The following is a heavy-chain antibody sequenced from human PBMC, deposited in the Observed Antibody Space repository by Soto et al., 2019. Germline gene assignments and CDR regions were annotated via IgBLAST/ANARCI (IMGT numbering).Heavy chain of an antibody. V-gene: IGHV2-26*01. CDR2: LFANDEK. CDR1: GFSLSNDRMG. J-gene: IGHJ3*02. Sequence: QLTLKESGPVLVTPTETLTLTCTVSGFSLSNDRMGLSWIPQPPGKALEWLAHLFANDEKSYSTTLKIRLTISKDTSTSQGVLTMTNMYPVDTATYYCARIRGWGSSGWWVGFDAVDILGQGTMGTV. D-gene: IGHD6-19*01. CDR3: ARIRGWGSSGWWVGFDAVDI.